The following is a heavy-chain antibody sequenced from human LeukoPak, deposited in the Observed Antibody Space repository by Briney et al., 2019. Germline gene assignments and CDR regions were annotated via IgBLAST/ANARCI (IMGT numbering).Heavy chain of an antibody. CDR1: GGSISSSSYY. D-gene: IGHD1-26*01. CDR3: ARPSIRLWGATDYGMDV. Sequence: PSETLSLTCTVSGGSISSSSYYWGWIRQPPGKGLEWIGSIYYSGSTYYNPSLKSRVTISVDTSKNQFSLKLSSVTAADTAVYYCARPSIRLWGATDYGMDVWGQGTTVTVSS. V-gene: IGHV4-39*01. J-gene: IGHJ6*02. CDR2: IYYSGST.